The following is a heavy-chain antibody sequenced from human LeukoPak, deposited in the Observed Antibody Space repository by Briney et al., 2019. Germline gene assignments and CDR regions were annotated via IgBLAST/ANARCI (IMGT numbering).Heavy chain of an antibody. V-gene: IGHV1-18*01. CDR3: ARDTVVLGSSWYFDY. Sequence: GASVKVSCKASGYTFTSYGISWVRQAPGQGLEWMGWISAYNGNTNYAQKLQGRVTMTTDTSTSTAYMELRSLRSDDTAVYYCARDTVVLGSSWYFDYWGQGTLVTVSS. D-gene: IGHD6-13*01. CDR1: GYTFTSYG. J-gene: IGHJ4*02. CDR2: ISAYNGNT.